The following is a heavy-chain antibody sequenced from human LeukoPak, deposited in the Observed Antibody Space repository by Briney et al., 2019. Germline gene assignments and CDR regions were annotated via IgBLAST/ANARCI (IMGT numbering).Heavy chain of an antibody. V-gene: IGHV4-59*08. J-gene: IGHJ4*02. Sequence: PSETLSLTCTVSGGSISSSYWSWIRQPPGKGLEWIASIYDSETTKYNPSLRSRATISSDTSKNQFSLKLSSVTAADTAVYYCARQAYSSGWYTAAYGGQGTLVTVSS. D-gene: IGHD6-19*01. CDR3: ARQAYSSGWYTAAY. CDR1: GGSISSSY. CDR2: IYDSETT.